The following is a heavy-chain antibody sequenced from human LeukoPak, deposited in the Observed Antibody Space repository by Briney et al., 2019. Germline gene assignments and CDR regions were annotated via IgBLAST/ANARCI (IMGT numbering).Heavy chain of an antibody. CDR2: FTGSGGST. V-gene: IGHV3-23*01. Sequence: GESLRLSCAASGFTFSNYAVGWVSQAPGKGLEWVSTFTGSGGSTYYADSVKGRFTISRDNSKNTLYLQMNSLRAEDTAVYYCAKGRNYDILTGPAAYFDYWGQGTLVTVSS. J-gene: IGHJ4*02. CDR1: GFTFSNYA. D-gene: IGHD3-9*01. CDR3: AKGRNYDILTGPAAYFDY.